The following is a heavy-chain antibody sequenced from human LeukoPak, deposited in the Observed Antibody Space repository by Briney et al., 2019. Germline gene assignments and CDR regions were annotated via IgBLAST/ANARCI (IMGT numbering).Heavy chain of an antibody. CDR2: INPSGGTT. J-gene: IGHJ4*02. Sequence: ASVKVSCKASGYTFTTYYIHWARQAPGQGLEWMGIINPSGGTTTYAQKFQGRVTMTRDTSTSTVYMELNSLRSEDTAVYYCARPYDISASYYDYWGQGTLVTVSS. CDR1: GYTFTTYY. CDR3: ARPYDISASYYDY. D-gene: IGHD3-22*01. V-gene: IGHV1-46*01.